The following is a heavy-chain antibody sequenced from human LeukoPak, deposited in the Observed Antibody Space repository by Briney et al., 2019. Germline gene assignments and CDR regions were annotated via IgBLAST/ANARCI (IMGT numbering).Heavy chain of an antibody. CDR1: GFTFSSYA. D-gene: IGHD3-22*01. J-gene: IGHJ4*02. V-gene: IGHV3-23*01. CDR3: AKIPLEYYDSSGPSDY. CDR2: ISGSGGST. Sequence: GGSLRLSCAASGFTFSSYAMSWVRQAPGKGLEWVSAISGSGGSTYYADSVRGRFTISRDNSKNTLYLQMNSLRAEDTAVYYCAKIPLEYYDSSGPSDYWGQGTLVTVSS.